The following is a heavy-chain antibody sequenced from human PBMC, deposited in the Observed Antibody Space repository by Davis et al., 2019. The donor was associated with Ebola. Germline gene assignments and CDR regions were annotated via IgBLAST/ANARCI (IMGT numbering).Heavy chain of an antibody. CDR1: GGSVSSGSYY. Sequence: MPGGSLRLSCTVSGGSVSSGSYYWSWIRQPPGKGLEWIGYIYYSGSTNYNPSLKSRVTISVDTSKNQFSLKLSSVTAADTAVYYCARDGGLAEYFQHWGQGTLVTVSS. D-gene: IGHD3-16*01. CDR2: IYYSGST. J-gene: IGHJ1*01. CDR3: ARDGGLAEYFQH. V-gene: IGHV4-61*01.